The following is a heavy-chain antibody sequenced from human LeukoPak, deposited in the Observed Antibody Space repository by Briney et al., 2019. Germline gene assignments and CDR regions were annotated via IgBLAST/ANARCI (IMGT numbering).Heavy chain of an antibody. J-gene: IGHJ2*01. V-gene: IGHV4-38-2*02. Sequence: SETLSLTCTVSGYSISGAYYWGWIRQPPGKGLEWIGSIYHSGSTYYSPSLKSRLTMSIDTSMHQFSLKLTSVTATDTAVYYCARALPTWYFDLWGRGTLVTVSS. CDR3: ARALPTWYFDL. CDR1: GYSISGAYY. CDR2: IYHSGST.